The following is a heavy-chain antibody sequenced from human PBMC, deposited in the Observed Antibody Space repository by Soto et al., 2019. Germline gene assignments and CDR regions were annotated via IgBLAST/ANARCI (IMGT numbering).Heavy chain of an antibody. D-gene: IGHD2-15*01. CDR1: GFTFSSYT. CDR3: ARVEIGSGRRIDV. J-gene: IGHJ6*02. V-gene: IGHV3-21*06. Sequence: PGGSLRLSCAASGFTFSSYTMNWVRQAPGKGLEWVSSISGGSTYIYYADSVKGRFTISRDNAENSLYLQVNSLRVEDTAVYYCARVEIGSGRRIDVWGQGTAVTVSS. CDR2: ISGGSTYI.